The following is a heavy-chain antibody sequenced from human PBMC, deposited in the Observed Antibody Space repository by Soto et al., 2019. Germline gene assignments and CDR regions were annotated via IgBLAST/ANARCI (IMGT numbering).Heavy chain of an antibody. CDR2: ISSSGYT. Sequence: GGSLRLSCATSGFSFSNYAMSWVRQAPGKGLEWVAGISSSGYTYYVDSLKGRFTISRDNSKNSLYLQMNSLRAEDTAVYSCEPAIPDSSNSYLDYWGQGTLVTVSS. J-gene: IGHJ4*02. CDR3: EPAIPDSSNSYLDY. D-gene: IGHD4-4*01. V-gene: IGHV3-23*01. CDR1: GFSFSNYA.